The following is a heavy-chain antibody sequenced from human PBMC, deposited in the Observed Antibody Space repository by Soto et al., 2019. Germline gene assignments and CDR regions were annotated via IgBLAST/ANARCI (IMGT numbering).Heavy chain of an antibody. Sequence: SETLSLTCPVSGGSISSYYCSYIRQPAGNGLEWIGRIYTSGSTNHNPSLKTRVTMSVDTSKNQFSLNLSSVTAADTAVYYCARARHEYSSSPLAFDNGGQGRMIAVSS. CDR2: IYTSGST. D-gene: IGHD6-6*01. V-gene: IGHV4-4*07. CDR1: GGSISSYY. CDR3: ARARHEYSSSPLAFDN. J-gene: IGHJ3*02.